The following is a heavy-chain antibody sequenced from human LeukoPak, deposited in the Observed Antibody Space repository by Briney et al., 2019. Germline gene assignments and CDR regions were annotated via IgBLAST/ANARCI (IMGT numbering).Heavy chain of an antibody. CDR2: IYYSGTT. Sequence: PSETLSLTCTVSGGSISDYYWSWIRRPPGKGLEWIGYIYYSGTTSYNPSLKSRVTISVDTSKNQISLRLNSVIAADTAVYYCASESVALAGIGYWGQGALVTVSS. CDR3: ASESVALAGIGY. V-gene: IGHV4-59*08. D-gene: IGHD6-19*01. CDR1: GGSISDYY. J-gene: IGHJ4*02.